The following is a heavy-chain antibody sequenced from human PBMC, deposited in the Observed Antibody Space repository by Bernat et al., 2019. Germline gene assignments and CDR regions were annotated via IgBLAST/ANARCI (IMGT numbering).Heavy chain of an antibody. Sequence: QVQLQESGPGLVKPSETLSLTCTVSGGSISSYYWSWIRQPPGKGLEWIGYIYYSGSTNYNPSLKSRVTISVDTSKNQFSLKLSSVTAADTAVYYCASRPLDYGAFDIWGQGTMVTVSS. D-gene: IGHD3/OR15-3a*01. V-gene: IGHV4-59*01. CDR3: ASRPLDYGAFDI. CDR1: GGSISSYY. J-gene: IGHJ3*02. CDR2: IYYSGST.